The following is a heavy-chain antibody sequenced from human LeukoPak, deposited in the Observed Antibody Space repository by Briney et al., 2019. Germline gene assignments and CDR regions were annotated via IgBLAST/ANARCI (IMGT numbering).Heavy chain of an antibody. V-gene: IGHV3-11*01. CDR1: GFTFSDYY. J-gene: IGHJ5*02. D-gene: IGHD2-2*01. CDR2: ISSSGSTI. CDR3: ARARYCSSTSCWFDP. Sequence: PGGSLRLSCAASGFTFSDYYMSWIRQAPGKGLEWVSYISSSGSTIYYADSVKGRFTISRDNAKNSLYLQMNSLRAEDTAVYYCARARYCSSTSCWFDPWGQGTLVTVPS.